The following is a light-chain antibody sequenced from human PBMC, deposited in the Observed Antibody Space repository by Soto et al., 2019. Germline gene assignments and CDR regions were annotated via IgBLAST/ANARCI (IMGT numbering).Light chain of an antibody. V-gene: IGKV3-11*01. CDR2: DAY. Sequence: EIVLTQSPATLSLSPGERATLSCRASQSVTTYLAWYQQKPGQAPRLLIYDAYNRATGIPARFSGSGSGTDFTLTISSLEPEDCAVYYCHQRANWPLTFGGGTKVEIK. J-gene: IGKJ4*01. CDR3: HQRANWPLT. CDR1: QSVTTY.